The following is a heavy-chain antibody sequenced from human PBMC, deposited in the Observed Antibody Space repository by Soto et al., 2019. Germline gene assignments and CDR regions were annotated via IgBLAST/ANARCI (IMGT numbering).Heavy chain of an antibody. D-gene: IGHD6-19*01. CDR2: ISSSKTYI. CDR1: GFSFSSYS. J-gene: IGHJ3*02. CDR3: VRDSGWAFDI. V-gene: IGHV3-48*02. Sequence: EVQLVESGGGLVQPGQSLRVSCAASGFSFSSYSMNWVRQAPGKGREWISYISSSKTYIWYADSVKGRFTISRDNAKNSLSLQMNSLRDEDTAVYYCVRDSGWAFDIWGLGTMVTVSS.